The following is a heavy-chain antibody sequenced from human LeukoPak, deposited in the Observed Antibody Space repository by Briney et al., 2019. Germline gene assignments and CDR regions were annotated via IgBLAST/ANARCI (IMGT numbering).Heavy chain of an antibody. CDR1: DGSISSFY. CDR3: ARDEGRGAFEI. CDR2: IHYSGST. J-gene: IGHJ3*02. V-gene: IGHV4-59*01. Sequence: SQTLSLTCTVSDGSISSFYWSWIRQPPGKGLEWIGYIHYSGSTNYNTSLKSRVTISVDTSKNQFSLKLSSVTAADTAVYYCARDEGRGAFEIWGQGTMVTVSS.